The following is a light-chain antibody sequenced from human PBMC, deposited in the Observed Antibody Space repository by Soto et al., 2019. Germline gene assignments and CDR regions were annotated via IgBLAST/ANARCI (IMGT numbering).Light chain of an antibody. CDR1: SSDVGSYNL. CDR3: CSYAGGSTFSGYV. CDR2: EGS. Sequence: QSALTQPASVSGSPGQSITISCTGTSSDVGSYNLVSWYQQHPGKAPKLMIYEGSKRPSGVSNRFSGSKSGNTASLTISGLQAEDEADYYCCSYAGGSTFSGYVFGTGTKVTVL. J-gene: IGLJ1*01. V-gene: IGLV2-23*01.